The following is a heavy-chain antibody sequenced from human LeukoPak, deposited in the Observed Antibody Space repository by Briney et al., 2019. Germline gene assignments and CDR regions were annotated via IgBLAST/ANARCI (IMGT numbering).Heavy chain of an antibody. Sequence: GGSLRLSCAASGFTFTGHTMTWLRQAPGKGLEWVSIIGGRDDRTYYADFVEGRFAISRDNSKNTLYLHMSRLRAEDTAVYYCAKDPNPLYDLWAGYKWGQGTLVTVSS. D-gene: IGHD3-3*01. CDR1: GFTFTGHT. J-gene: IGHJ4*02. V-gene: IGHV3-23*01. CDR2: IGGRDDRT. CDR3: AKDPNPLYDLWAGYK.